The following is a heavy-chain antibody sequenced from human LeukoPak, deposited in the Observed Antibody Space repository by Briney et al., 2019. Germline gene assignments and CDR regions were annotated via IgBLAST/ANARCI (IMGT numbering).Heavy chain of an antibody. Sequence: GGSLRLSCAASGFTFSTYSVNWVRQAPGKGLEWVSSIISSSSYIYYADSVKGRFTISRDNAKNSLYLQRNSLRAEDTAVYYCARDPQYCSGGSCYSFDYWGQGTLVTVSS. D-gene: IGHD2-15*01. CDR3: ARDPQYCSGGSCYSFDY. V-gene: IGHV3-21*01. CDR2: IISSSSYI. CDR1: GFTFSTYS. J-gene: IGHJ4*02.